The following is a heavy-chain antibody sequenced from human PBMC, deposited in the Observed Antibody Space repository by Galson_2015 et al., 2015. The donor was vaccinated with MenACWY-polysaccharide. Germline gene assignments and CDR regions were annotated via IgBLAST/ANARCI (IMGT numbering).Heavy chain of an antibody. CDR3: ARGHYGMAV. J-gene: IGHJ6*02. CDR2: IKKDGSEK. V-gene: IGHV3-7*01. Sequence: SLRLSCAASGFTFSSYWMTWVRQAPGKGLEWVANIKKDGSEKYYVDSVKGRFTISRDNSKNSLYLQMHSLRAEDTAVYSCARGHYGMAVRGQGTTVTVSS. CDR1: GFTFSSYW.